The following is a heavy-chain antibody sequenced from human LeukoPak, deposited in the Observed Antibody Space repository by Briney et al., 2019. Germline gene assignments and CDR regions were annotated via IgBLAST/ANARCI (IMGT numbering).Heavy chain of an antibody. Sequence: GWSLRLSFAASGFTFDDYALHGVRQARGKGLDGVSGISWNSGSIGYADCVKGRFNNSRDNAKNSMYLQMNSLRAEDTALYYCEKDIGRWFYGMDVWGQGTTVTVSS. D-gene: IGHD3-10*01. CDR3: EKDIGRWFYGMDV. CDR1: GFTFDDYA. J-gene: IGHJ6*02. CDR2: ISWNSGSI. V-gene: IGHV3-9*01.